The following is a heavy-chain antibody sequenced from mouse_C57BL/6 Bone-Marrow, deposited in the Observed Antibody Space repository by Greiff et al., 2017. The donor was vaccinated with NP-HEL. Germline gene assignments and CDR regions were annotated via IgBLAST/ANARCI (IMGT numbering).Heavy chain of an antibody. J-gene: IGHJ2*01. V-gene: IGHV1-62-2*01. CDR2: FYPGSGSI. D-gene: IGHD1-1*01. CDR3: ARHERDDDGSSAIDY. Sequence: QVQLQESGAELVKPGASVKLSCKASGYTFTEYTIHWVKQRSGQGLEWIGWFYPGSGSIKYNEKFKDKATLTADKSSSTVYMKRSRLSSEYSAVYFGARHERDDDGSSAIDYWGQGTTLTVSS. CDR1: GYTFTEYT.